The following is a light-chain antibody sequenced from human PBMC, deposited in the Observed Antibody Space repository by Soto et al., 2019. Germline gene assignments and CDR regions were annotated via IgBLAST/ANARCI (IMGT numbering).Light chain of an antibody. V-gene: IGKV3-15*01. CDR1: QSVSSN. J-gene: IGKJ5*01. Sequence: EVVMTQSLATLSVSPGERATLSCRASQSVSSNLAWYQQKHGQAPRLLIHGASTRATGIPARFSGSGSGTEFTLTISSLQSEDFAVYYCQQYDKWPPITFGQGTRLGIK. CDR3: QQYDKWPPIT. CDR2: GAS.